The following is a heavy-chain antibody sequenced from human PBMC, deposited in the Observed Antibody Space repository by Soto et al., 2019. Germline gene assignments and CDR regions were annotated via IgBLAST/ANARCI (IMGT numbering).Heavy chain of an antibody. CDR2: INHSGST. D-gene: IGHD4-17*01. Sequence: PETLSLTCAVYGGSFSGYYWSWIRQPPGKGLEWIGEINHSGSTNYNPSLKSRVTISVDTSKNQFSLKLSSVTAADTAVYYCARGYGDYRPGGAFDIWGQGTMVTVSS. CDR3: ARGYGDYRPGGAFDI. V-gene: IGHV4-34*01. CDR1: GGSFSGYY. J-gene: IGHJ3*02.